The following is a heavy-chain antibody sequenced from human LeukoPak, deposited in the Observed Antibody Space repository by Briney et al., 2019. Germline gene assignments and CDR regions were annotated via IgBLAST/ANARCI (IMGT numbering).Heavy chain of an antibody. V-gene: IGHV1-2*02. CDR3: ARSYDFWSGPPFDP. Sequence: GASVKVSCKASGYTFTGHYMHWVRQAPGQGREWMVWINPNSGGTKYAQKFQGRVTLTRDTSISTAYMELSRLRCDDTAVYYCARSYDFWSGPPFDPWGQGTLVTVSS. D-gene: IGHD3-3*01. CDR1: GYTFTGHY. CDR2: INPNSGGT. J-gene: IGHJ5*02.